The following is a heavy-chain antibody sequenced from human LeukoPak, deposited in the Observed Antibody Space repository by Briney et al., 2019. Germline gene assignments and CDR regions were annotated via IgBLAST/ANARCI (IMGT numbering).Heavy chain of an antibody. Sequence: ASVKVSCKASGYTFTSYYMHWVRQAPGQGLEWMGIINPSGGSTSYAQKFQGRVTMTRDTSTSTVYMELSSLRSEDTAVYYCARELYYYGSGSYPPQPDYWGQGTLVTVSS. CDR2: INPSGGST. D-gene: IGHD3-10*01. J-gene: IGHJ4*02. CDR1: GYTFTSYY. V-gene: IGHV1-46*01. CDR3: ARELYYYGSGSYPPQPDY.